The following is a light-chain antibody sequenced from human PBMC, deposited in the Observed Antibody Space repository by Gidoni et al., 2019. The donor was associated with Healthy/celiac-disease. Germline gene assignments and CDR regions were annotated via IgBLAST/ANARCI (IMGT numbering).Light chain of an antibody. CDR3: LQDYNYPLT. CDR1: QGIRTD. V-gene: IGKV1-6*01. J-gene: IGKJ1*01. Sequence: AIQMTQSPSSLSASVGDRVTITCRASQGIRTDLGWYQQKPGKAPKLLIYAASSLQSGVPSRFSGSGSGTDFTLTISSLQPEDFATYDCLQDYNYPLTFGQGTKVEIK. CDR2: AAS.